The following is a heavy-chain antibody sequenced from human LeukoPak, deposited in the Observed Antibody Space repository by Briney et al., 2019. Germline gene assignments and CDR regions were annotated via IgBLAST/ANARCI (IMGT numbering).Heavy chain of an antibody. J-gene: IGHJ4*02. CDR2: IYYSGST. Sequence: SETLSLTCTVSGGSVSSYYWSWIRQPPGKGLEWIGYIYYSGSTNYNPSLKSRVTISVDTSKNQFSLKLTSVTAADTAVYYCARGITTLDYWGQGTLVTVSS. CDR3: ARGITTLDY. V-gene: IGHV4-59*08. D-gene: IGHD4-11*01. CDR1: GGSVSSYY.